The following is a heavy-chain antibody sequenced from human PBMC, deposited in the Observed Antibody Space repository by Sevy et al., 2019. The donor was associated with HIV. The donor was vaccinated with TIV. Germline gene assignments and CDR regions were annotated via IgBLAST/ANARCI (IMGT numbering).Heavy chain of an antibody. CDR2: ITSSGNTK. Sequence: GESLKISCAASGFIFSDYYMSWIRQTPGKGLEWVSYITSSGNTKYFADSVKGRFTISRDNAKNSLYLQMNSLRAEDTAVYYCARVLRPYSDYDRGGYFDYWGQRTLVTVSS. J-gene: IGHJ4*02. CDR3: ARVLRPYSDYDRGGYFDY. D-gene: IGHD5-12*01. V-gene: IGHV3-11*01. CDR1: GFIFSDYY.